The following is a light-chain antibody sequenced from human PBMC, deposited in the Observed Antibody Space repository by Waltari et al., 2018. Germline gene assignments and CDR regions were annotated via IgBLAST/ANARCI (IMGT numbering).Light chain of an antibody. Sequence: SYELTQPPSVSVSPGRTASITCSGDTVGDQYAYWYQQKPGRSPVLVIYQDSERRSGIPERFSGSNSGHTATLTISGAQAMDEADYYCQAWDSTTGVFGTGTKVTVL. V-gene: IGLV3-1*01. CDR3: QAWDSTTGV. CDR1: TVGDQY. J-gene: IGLJ1*01. CDR2: QDS.